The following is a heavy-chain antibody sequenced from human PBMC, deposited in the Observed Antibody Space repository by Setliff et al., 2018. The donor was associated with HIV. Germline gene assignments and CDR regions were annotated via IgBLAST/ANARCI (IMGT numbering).Heavy chain of an antibody. CDR3: ARVTVTTTGKGFDI. CDR1: GGSISSHY. CDR2: IYYSGST. J-gene: IGHJ3*02. D-gene: IGHD4-17*01. Sequence: SETLSLTCTVSGGSISSHYWSWIRQPPGKGLEWIGYIYYSGSTNYNPSLKSRVTISVDTSKNQFSLKLSSVTAADTALYYCARVTVTTTGKGFDIWAQGQWSPSPQ. V-gene: IGHV4-59*11.